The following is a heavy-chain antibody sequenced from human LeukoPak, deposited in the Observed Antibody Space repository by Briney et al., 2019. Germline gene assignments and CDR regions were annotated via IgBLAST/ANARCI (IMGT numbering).Heavy chain of an antibody. CDR2: IYTSGIT. D-gene: IGHD3-22*01. CDR3: ARDMIVVVPRGKNALDI. V-gene: IGHV4-4*07. J-gene: IGHJ3*02. Sequence: SETLSLTCSVSGGSISSDYWSWIRQPAGKGLEWIGRIYTSGITNYNPPLKSRVTMSVDTAKNQFSLKLSSVTAADTAVYYCARDMIVVVPRGKNALDIWGQGTMVTVSS. CDR1: GGSISSDY.